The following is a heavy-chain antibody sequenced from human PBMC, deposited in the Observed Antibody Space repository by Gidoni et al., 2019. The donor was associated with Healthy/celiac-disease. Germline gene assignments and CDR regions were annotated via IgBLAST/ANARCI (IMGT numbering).Heavy chain of an antibody. V-gene: IGHV4-59*01. CDR1: GGSLSSYY. D-gene: IGHD3-22*01. Sequence: QVQLQESGPGLVKPSETLSLTCTVSGGSLSSYYWSWIRQPPGKGLEWIGYIYYSGSTNYNPSLKSRVTISVDTSKNQFSLKLSSVTAADTAVYYCARYLYYYDSSGYYYEYFDYWGQGTLVTVSS. CDR2: IYYSGST. CDR3: ARYLYYYDSSGYYYEYFDY. J-gene: IGHJ4*02.